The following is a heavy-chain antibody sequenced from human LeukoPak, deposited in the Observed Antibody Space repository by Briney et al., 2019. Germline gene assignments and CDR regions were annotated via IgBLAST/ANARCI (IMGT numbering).Heavy chain of an antibody. J-gene: IGHJ6*02. D-gene: IGHD6-6*01. CDR1: GFTFSSYG. CDR3: ARDPDRSSAGPYYYYGMDV. Sequence: GGSLRLSCAASGFTFSSYGMHWVRQAPGKGLEWVAVIWYDGSNKYYADSVKGRFTISRDNSKNTLYLQMNSLRAEDTAVYYCARDPDRSSAGPYYYYGMDVWGQGTTVTFSS. V-gene: IGHV3-33*01. CDR2: IWYDGSNK.